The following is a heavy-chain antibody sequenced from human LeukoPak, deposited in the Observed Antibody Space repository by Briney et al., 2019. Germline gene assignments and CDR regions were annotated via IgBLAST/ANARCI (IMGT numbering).Heavy chain of an antibody. D-gene: IGHD3-16*01. J-gene: IGHJ5*02. CDR2: INHSGST. CDR1: GGSFSGYY. Sequence: SETLSLTCAVYGGSFSGYYWSWIRQPPGKGLEWIGEINHSGSTNYNPSLKSRVTISVDTSKNQFSLKLSSVTAADTAVYYCARVPPRGVWGSFNPRARLGFDPWGQGTLVTVSS. CDR3: ARVPPRGVWGSFNPRARLGFDP. V-gene: IGHV4-34*01.